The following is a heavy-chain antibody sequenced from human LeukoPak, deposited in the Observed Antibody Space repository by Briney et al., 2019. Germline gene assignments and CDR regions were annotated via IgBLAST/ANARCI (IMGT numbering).Heavy chain of an antibody. J-gene: IGHJ4*02. V-gene: IGHV4-39*01. D-gene: IGHD6-13*01. CDR3: ASSFIAAAGTFFFDY. CDR2: IYYSGST. Sequence: SETLSLTCTVSGGSISSSSYYWGWIRQPPGKGLEWIGSIYYSGSTYYNPSLKSRVTISVAPSKNQFSLKVSSVTAADTAVYYCASSFIAAAGTFFFDYWGQGTLVTVSS. CDR1: GGSISSSSYY.